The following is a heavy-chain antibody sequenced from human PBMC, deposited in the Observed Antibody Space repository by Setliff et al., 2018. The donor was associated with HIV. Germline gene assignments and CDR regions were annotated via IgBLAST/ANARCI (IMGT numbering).Heavy chain of an antibody. Sequence: PSETLSLTCTVSGGSISTYYWSWIRQPPGKGLEWIGYIFYSGSTNYNPSLKSRVTISVDTSKNQFSLKLSSATAADTAVYYCARTQQTYYYDSSGYYFDYWGQGTLVTVS. V-gene: IGHV4-59*08. CDR3: ARTQQTYYYDSSGYYFDY. CDR1: GGSISTYY. D-gene: IGHD3-22*01. J-gene: IGHJ4*02. CDR2: IFYSGST.